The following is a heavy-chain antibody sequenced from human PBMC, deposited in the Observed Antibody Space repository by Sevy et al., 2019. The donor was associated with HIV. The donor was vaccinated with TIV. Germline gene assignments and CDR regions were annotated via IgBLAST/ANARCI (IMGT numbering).Heavy chain of an antibody. Sequence: SETLSLTCAVSGYSISSGYYWGWIRQPPGKGLEWIGSIYHSGSTYYNPSLESRVTISVHTSKNQFSLKLSSVTAADTAVYYCARRGYYYYYMDVWGKGTTVTVSS. J-gene: IGHJ6*03. CDR3: ARRGYYYYYMDV. V-gene: IGHV4-38-2*01. CDR2: IYHSGST. D-gene: IGHD3-16*01. CDR1: GYSISSGYY.